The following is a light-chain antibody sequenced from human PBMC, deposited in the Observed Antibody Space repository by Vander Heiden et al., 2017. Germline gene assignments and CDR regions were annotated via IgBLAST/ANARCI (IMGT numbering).Light chain of an antibody. CDR3: QQYYSTPLT. CDR2: WAS. CDR1: QSVLYSSNNKNY. Sequence: DIVLTQSPASLAVSLGERATINSKSRQSVLYSSNNKNYLAWYQQKPGQPPKLLIYWASTREAGVPDRFSGSGSGTDFTLTISSLQAEDVAVYYCQQYYSTPLTFGGGTKVEIK. V-gene: IGKV4-1*01. J-gene: IGKJ4*01.